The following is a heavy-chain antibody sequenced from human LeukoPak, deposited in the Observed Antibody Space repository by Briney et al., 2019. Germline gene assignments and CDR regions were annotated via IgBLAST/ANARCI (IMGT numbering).Heavy chain of an antibody. CDR1: GFTFSAYA. J-gene: IGHJ4*02. Sequence: PGGSLRLSCEASGFTFSAYAMTWVRQAPGKGLESVSVIFDGVADSVRGRFTISRDSSKNTLFLQMNNLRHEDTAVYYCARLFGGQMMGYYVDYWGQGALITVSS. D-gene: IGHD1-26*01. V-gene: IGHV3-53*01. CDR3: ARLFGGQMMGYYVDY. CDR2: IFDGV.